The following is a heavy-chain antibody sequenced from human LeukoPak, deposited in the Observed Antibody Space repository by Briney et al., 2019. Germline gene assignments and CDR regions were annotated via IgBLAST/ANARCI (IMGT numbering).Heavy chain of an antibody. CDR3: ARDDCSSTSCYVLYN. CDR2: ISYDGSNK. Sequence: PGGSLRLSCAASGFTFSSYAMHWVRQAPGKGLEWVAVISYDGSNKYYADSVEGRFTISRDNSKNTLYLQMNSLRAEDTAVYYCARDDCSSTSCYVLYNWGQGTLVTVSS. D-gene: IGHD2-2*01. J-gene: IGHJ4*02. V-gene: IGHV3-30-3*01. CDR1: GFTFSSYA.